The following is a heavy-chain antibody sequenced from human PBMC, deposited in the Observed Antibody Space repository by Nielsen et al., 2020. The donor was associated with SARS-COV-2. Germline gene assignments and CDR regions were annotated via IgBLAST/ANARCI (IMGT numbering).Heavy chain of an antibody. V-gene: IGHV3-48*01. CDR1: GFTFSSYS. J-gene: IGHJ6*02. CDR3: ARDSSGWYALTTYYYYGMDV. CDR2: ISSSSSTI. D-gene: IGHD6-19*01. Sequence: GSLKISCAASGFTFSSYSMNWVRQAPGKGLEWVSYISSSSSTIYYADSVKGRFTISRDNAKNSLYLQMNSLRAEDTAVYYCARDSSGWYALTTYYYYGMDVWGQGTTVTVSS.